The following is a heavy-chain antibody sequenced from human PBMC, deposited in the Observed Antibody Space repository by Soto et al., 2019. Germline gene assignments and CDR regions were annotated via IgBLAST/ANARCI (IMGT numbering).Heavy chain of an antibody. D-gene: IGHD3-10*01. V-gene: IGHV1-8*01. CDR2: MNPNSGNT. CDR1: GYTFTSYD. J-gene: IGHJ5*02. Sequence: ASVKVSCKASGYTFTSYDINWVRQATGQGLEWMGWMNPNSGNTGYAQKFQGRVTMTRNTSISTAYMELSSLRSEDTAVYYCARGAPEDYMVRVNWFDPWGQGTLVTVSS. CDR3: ARGAPEDYMVRVNWFDP.